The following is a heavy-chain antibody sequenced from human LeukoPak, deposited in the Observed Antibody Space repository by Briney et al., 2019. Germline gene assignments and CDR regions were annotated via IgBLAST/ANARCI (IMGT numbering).Heavy chain of an antibody. Sequence: ASVKVSCKVSGYTLTELSMHWVRQAPGKGLEWMGGFDYEDEEAFDAENFQHRLKLTADTGTGIGYMEMSSLGPDDTAVYYCATSVGAMSFDFWGQGSLVIVSS. D-gene: IGHD1-26*01. V-gene: IGHV1-24*01. CDR3: ATSVGAMSFDF. CDR1: GYTLTELS. CDR2: FDYEDEEA. J-gene: IGHJ4*02.